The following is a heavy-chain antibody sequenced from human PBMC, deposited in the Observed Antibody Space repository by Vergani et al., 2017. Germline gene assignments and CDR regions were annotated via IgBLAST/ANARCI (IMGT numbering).Heavy chain of an antibody. CDR1: GFTFSSYW. Sequence: EVQLLESGGGLVQPGGSLRLSCAASGFTFSSYWMSLVHQAPGKGLEWVANIKQDGSEKYYVDSVKGRFTISRDNAKNSLYLQMNSLRAEDTAVYYCARDGVVTYHYYYYYGMDVWGQGTTVTVSS. V-gene: IGHV3-7*03. D-gene: IGHD3-22*01. CDR2: IKQDGSEK. CDR3: ARDGVVTYHYYYYYGMDV. J-gene: IGHJ6*02.